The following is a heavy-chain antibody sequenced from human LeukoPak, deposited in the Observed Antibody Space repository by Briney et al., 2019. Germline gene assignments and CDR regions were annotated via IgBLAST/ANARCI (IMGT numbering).Heavy chain of an antibody. Sequence: GGSLRLSCAASGFTFSSYAMHWVRQAPGKGLEWVAVISYDGSNKYYADSVKGRFTISRDNAKNSLYLQMNSLRAEDTAVYYCARGGWLQPLDYWGQGTLVTVSS. J-gene: IGHJ4*02. CDR2: ISYDGSNK. CDR3: ARGGWLQPLDY. D-gene: IGHD5-24*01. CDR1: GFTFSSYA. V-gene: IGHV3-30*04.